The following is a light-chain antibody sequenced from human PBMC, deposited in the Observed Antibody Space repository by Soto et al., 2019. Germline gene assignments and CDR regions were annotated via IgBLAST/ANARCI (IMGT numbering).Light chain of an antibody. Sequence: AIPMTQSPSSLSASVGDRVTITCRASQGIKNDLGWYQQKPGKAPKLLIYAASSLQSGVPSRFSGSGSGTDFTLTITSLQPEDFATYYCLQDYDYPLTFGPGTKVDLK. V-gene: IGKV1-6*01. CDR3: LQDYDYPLT. CDR2: AAS. J-gene: IGKJ3*01. CDR1: QGIKND.